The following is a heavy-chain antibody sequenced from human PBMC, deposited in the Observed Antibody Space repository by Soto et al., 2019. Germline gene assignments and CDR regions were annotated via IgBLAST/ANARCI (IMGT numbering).Heavy chain of an antibody. J-gene: IGHJ5*02. Sequence: PSETLSLTCTVSGGSVSSGSYYWSWIRQPPGKGLEWIGYIYYSGSTNYNPSLKSRVTISVDTSKNQLSLKLSSVTAADTAVYYCARTYSSGWSDWFDPWGQGTLVTVSS. CDR3: ARTYSSGWSDWFDP. D-gene: IGHD6-19*01. CDR2: IYYSGST. CDR1: GGSVSSGSYY. V-gene: IGHV4-61*01.